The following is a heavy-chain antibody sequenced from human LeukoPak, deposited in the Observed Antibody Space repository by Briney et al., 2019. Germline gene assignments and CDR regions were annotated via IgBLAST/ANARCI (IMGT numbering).Heavy chain of an antibody. CDR1: GGSISSYY. V-gene: IGHV4-59*01. CDR3: AGSIVVVPAANFDY. CDR2: IYCSGST. Sequence: SETLSLTCTVSGGSISSYYWSWIRQPPGKGLEWVGYIYCSGSTNYNPSLKSRVTISVDTSKNQFSLKLSSVTAADTAVYYCAGSIVVVPAANFDYWGQGTLVTVSS. D-gene: IGHD2-2*01. J-gene: IGHJ4*02.